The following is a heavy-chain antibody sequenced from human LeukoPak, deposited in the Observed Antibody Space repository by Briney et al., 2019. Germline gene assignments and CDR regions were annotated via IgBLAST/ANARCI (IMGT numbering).Heavy chain of an antibody. CDR3: ARGIAAASSSIIMFDP. CDR2: INPNSGGT. CDR1: GYTFTGYY. J-gene: IGHJ5*02. Sequence: GASVKVSCKASGYTFTGYYMHWVRQAPGQGLEWMGWINPNSGGTNYAQKFQDRVTMTRDTSISTAYMELSRLRSDDTAVYYCARGIAAASSSIIMFDPWGQGTLVTVSS. D-gene: IGHD6-13*01. V-gene: IGHV1-2*02.